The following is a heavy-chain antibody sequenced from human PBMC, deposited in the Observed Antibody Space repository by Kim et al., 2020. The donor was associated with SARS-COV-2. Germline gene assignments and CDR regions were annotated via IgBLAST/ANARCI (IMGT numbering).Heavy chain of an antibody. CDR3: ARDVGSPITMVRGVSGDY. D-gene: IGHD3-10*01. CDR2: ISYDGSNK. Sequence: GGSLRLSCAASGFTFSSYAMHWVRQAPGKGLEWVAVISYDGSNKYYADSVKGRFTISRDNSKNTLYLQMNSLRAEDTAVYYCARDVGSPITMVRGVSGDYWGQGTLVTVSS. CDR1: GFTFSSYA. V-gene: IGHV3-30*04. J-gene: IGHJ4*02.